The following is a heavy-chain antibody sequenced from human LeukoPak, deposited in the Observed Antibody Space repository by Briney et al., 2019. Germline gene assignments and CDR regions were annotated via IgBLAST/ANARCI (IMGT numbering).Heavy chain of an antibody. V-gene: IGHV4-34*01. CDR1: GGSICSYY. D-gene: IGHD3-22*01. J-gene: IGHJ4*02. Sequence: PSETLSLTCTVSGGSICSYYWSWIRQPPGKGLEWIGEINHSGSTNYNPSLKSRVTISVDTSKNRFSLKLSSVTAADTAVYYCARQVDDSSGYYFDYWGQGTLVTVSS. CDR3: ARQVDDSSGYYFDY. CDR2: INHSGST.